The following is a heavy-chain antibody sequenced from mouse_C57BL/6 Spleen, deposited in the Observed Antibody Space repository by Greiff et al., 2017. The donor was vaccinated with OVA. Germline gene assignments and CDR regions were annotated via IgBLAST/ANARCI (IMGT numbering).Heavy chain of an antibody. CDR2: IYPSDSET. Sequence: VQLQQPGAELVRPGSSVKLSCKASGYTFTSYWMDWVKQRPGQGLEWIGNIYPSDSETHYNQKFKDKATLTVDKSSSTAYMQLSSLTSEDSAVYYCARSQLPFDYWGQGTTLTVSS. D-gene: IGHD3-1*01. CDR1: GYTFTSYW. J-gene: IGHJ2*01. CDR3: ARSQLPFDY. V-gene: IGHV1-61*01.